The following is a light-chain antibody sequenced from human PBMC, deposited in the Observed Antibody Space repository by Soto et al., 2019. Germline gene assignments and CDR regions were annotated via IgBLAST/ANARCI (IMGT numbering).Light chain of an antibody. CDR2: GSS. J-gene: IGKJ4*01. V-gene: IGKV3-20*01. CDR3: QQYGSSLLT. Sequence: EIVLTQSPGTLSLSPGERATFSCRAIQSVSSSYLAWYQQQPGQAPRLLIYGSSNRATGIPDRFSGSGSGTDFTLTISRLEPEDFAVYYCQQYGSSLLTFGGGTK. CDR1: QSVSSSY.